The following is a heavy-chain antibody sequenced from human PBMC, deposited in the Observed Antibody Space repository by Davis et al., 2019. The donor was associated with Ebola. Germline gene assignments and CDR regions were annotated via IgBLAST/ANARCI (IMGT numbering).Heavy chain of an antibody. CDR2: ISSSGSTI. V-gene: IGHV3-11*01. CDR3: AKRRTSVDC. CDR1: GFTFSDYY. Sequence: GESLKISCAASGFTFSDYYMSWIRQAPGKGLEWVSYISSSGSTIYYADSVKGRFTISRDNAKNSLYLQMNSLRAEDTAVYYCAKRRTSVDCWGQGTLVTVSS. J-gene: IGHJ4*02.